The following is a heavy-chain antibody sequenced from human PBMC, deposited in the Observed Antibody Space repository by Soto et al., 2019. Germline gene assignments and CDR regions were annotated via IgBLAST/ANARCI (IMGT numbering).Heavy chain of an antibody. V-gene: IGHV1-46*01. D-gene: IGHD3-3*01. Sequence: ASVKVSCKASGYTFTSYYMHWVRQAPGQGLEWMGIINPSGGSTSYAQKFQGRVTMTRDTSTSTVYMELSSLRSEDTAVYYCATSIFGVVIIAPDSAFDIWGQGTMVTVSS. CDR3: ATSIFGVVIIAPDSAFDI. CDR2: INPSGGST. J-gene: IGHJ3*02. CDR1: GYTFTSYY.